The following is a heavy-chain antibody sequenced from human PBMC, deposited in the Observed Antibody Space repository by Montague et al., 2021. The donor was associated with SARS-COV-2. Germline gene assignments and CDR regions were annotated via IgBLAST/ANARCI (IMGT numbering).Heavy chain of an antibody. CDR1: GYSISSGYY. CDR3: ARVDVLTMVRGIIRGGCYFDY. V-gene: IGHV4-38-2*02. J-gene: IGHJ4*02. D-gene: IGHD3-10*01. Sequence: SESLSLTCSVTGYSISSGYYWGWIRQSPGRGLEWIGTVHHSEGTYYNPSLQSRVTISVDPSKNQFSLELISVTAADTAVYYCARVDVLTMVRGIIRGGCYFDYWGQGTLVTVSS. CDR2: VHHSEGT.